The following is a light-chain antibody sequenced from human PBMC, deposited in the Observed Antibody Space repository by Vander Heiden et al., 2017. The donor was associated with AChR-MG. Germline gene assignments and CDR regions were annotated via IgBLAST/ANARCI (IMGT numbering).Light chain of an antibody. CDR2: EDS. Sequence: QSALTQPPSASGSPGQSVTISCTGTSSDVGGYNYVSWYQQHPGKAPKLMIYEDSKRPSGVPDRFSGSKSGNTASLTVSGLQAEDEADYYCSSYAGSNEDVVFGGGTKLTVL. CDR1: SSDVGGYNY. CDR3: SSYAGSNEDVV. V-gene: IGLV2-8*01. J-gene: IGLJ2*01.